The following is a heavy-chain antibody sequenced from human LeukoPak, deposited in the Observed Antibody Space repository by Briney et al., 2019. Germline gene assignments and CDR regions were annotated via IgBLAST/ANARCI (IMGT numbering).Heavy chain of an antibody. V-gene: IGHV1-69*05. J-gene: IGHJ4*02. Sequence: SVTVSCKASGGTFSSYAISWVRQAPGQGLEWMGGIIPIFGTANYAQKFQGRVTMTRDTSTSTVYMELSSLRSEDTAVYYCARGTSSGYSYWGQGTLVTVSS. CDR3: ARGTSSGYSY. CDR1: GGTFSSYA. CDR2: IIPIFGTA. D-gene: IGHD3-22*01.